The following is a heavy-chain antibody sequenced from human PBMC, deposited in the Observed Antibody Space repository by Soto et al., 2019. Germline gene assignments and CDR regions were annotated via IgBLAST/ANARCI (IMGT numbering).Heavy chain of an antibody. J-gene: IGHJ5*02. Sequence: QVQLVQSGAEVKKPGSSVKVSCKASGGTFSTYTFSWVRQAPGQGLEWMGRIIPIFGTPYYAQKFQGRVTITADKSTSTGYMELSSLRSYDTAVYFCARGLECRGYCLDKPTWFAPWGQGTLVTVSS. V-gene: IGHV1-69*06. CDR2: IIPIFGTP. CDR1: GGTFSTYT. CDR3: ARGLECRGYCLDKPTWFAP. D-gene: IGHD2-15*01.